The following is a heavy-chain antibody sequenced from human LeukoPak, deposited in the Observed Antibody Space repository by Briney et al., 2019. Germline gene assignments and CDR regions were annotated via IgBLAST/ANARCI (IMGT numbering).Heavy chain of an antibody. V-gene: IGHV4-4*07. J-gene: IGHJ4*02. Sequence: SETLSHTCTVSGGSISSYYWSWIRQPAGKGLEWIGRIYTSGSTNYNPSLKSRVTMSVDTSKNQFSLKLSSVTAADTAVYYCATSIVGATNFDYWGQGTLVTVSS. CDR1: GGSISSYY. CDR3: ATSIVGATNFDY. CDR2: IYTSGST. D-gene: IGHD1-26*01.